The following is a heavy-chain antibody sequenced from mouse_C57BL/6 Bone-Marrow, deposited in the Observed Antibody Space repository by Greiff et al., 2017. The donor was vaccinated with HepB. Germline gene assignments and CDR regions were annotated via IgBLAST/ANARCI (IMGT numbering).Heavy chain of an antibody. CDR3: AKPLFFV. CDR2: INPSSGYT. Sequence: QVQLPQSGAELARPGASVKMSCQASGYTFTSYTMHWVKQRPGQGLEWIGYINPSSGYTKYNQKFKEKATLTEDKSSSTAYMQLSSLTSEDSAVYYCAKPLFFVWGTGTTVTVSS. V-gene: IGHV1-4*01. CDR1: GYTFTSYT. J-gene: IGHJ1*03.